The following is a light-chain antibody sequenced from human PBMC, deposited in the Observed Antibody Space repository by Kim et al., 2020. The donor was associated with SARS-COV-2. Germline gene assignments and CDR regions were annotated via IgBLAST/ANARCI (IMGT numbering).Light chain of an antibody. J-gene: IGLJ1*01. CDR1: SSNIGAGYD. CDR3: QSYDSSLSGYV. Sequence: QRVTISCTGGSSNIGAGYDLHWYQQLPGTAPKLLIYGNINRPSGVPDRFSGSKSGTSASLAITGLQAEDEADYYCQSYDSSLSGYVFGTGTKVTVL. V-gene: IGLV1-40*01. CDR2: GNI.